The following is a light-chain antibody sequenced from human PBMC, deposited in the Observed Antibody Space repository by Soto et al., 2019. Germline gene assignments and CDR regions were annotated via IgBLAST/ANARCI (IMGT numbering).Light chain of an antibody. J-gene: IGKJ3*01. CDR2: DAS. CDR1: KSVSSY. Sequence: VVLTQSQATLSLSPGERATLSCRASKSVSSYLAWYQQKPGQAPRLLIYDASNSATGIPARFSGGGSGADFTVTISSLEPEDFAVYYCQQRSNWRFTFGPGNRVDI. V-gene: IGKV3-11*01. CDR3: QQRSNWRFT.